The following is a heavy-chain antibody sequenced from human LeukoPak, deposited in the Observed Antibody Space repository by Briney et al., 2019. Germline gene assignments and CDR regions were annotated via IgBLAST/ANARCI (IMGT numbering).Heavy chain of an antibody. V-gene: IGHV3-11*04. CDR2: ISSSGSTI. CDR3: ARVFLYYMDV. J-gene: IGHJ6*03. D-gene: IGHD3-10*02. Sequence: GGSLRLSCAASGFTFSDYNMRWIRQAPGKGLEWVSSISSSGSTIYYADSVKGRFTISRDNAKNSLYLQMNSLRAEDTAVYYCARVFLYYMDVWGKGTTVTISS. CDR1: GFTFSDYN.